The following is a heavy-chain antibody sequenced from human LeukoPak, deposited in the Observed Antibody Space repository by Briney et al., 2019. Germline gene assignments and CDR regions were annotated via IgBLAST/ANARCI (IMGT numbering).Heavy chain of an antibody. V-gene: IGHV4-30-2*01. D-gene: IGHD1-26*01. Sequence: PSETLSLTCTVSGGSISSGSYYWSWIRQPPGKGLEWIGYIYHSGSTYYNPSLKSRITISVDRSKNQFSLKLSSVTAADTAVYYCARGRVGATPFDYWGQGTLVTVSS. J-gene: IGHJ4*02. CDR1: GGSISSGSYY. CDR2: IYHSGST. CDR3: ARGRVGATPFDY.